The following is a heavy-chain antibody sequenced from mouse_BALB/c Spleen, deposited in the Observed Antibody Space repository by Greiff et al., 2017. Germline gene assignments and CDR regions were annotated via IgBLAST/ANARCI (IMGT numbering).Heavy chain of an antibody. J-gene: IGHJ3*01. CDR1: GFTFSSYA. V-gene: IGHV5-9-3*01. CDR3: ASPTTDVAY. D-gene: IGHD1-1*01. Sequence: EVHLVESGGGLVKPGGSLKLSCAASGFTFSSYAMSWVRQTPEKRLEWVATISSGGSYTYYPDSVKGRFTISRDNAKNTLYLQMSSLRSEDTAMYYCASPTTDVAYWGQGTLVTVSA. CDR2: ISSGGSYT.